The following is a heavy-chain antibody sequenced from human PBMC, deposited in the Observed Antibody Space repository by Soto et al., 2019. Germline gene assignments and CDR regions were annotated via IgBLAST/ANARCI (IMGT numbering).Heavy chain of an antibody. CDR3: ARLQGYCIDTRCSGPYALDV. Sequence: SETLSLTCTVSGGSISSSSYSWGWIRQPPGKGPEWIGTFYYSGSTYYNPSLKSRVTISVDTTKNHFFLKLNSVTAAATAVYYCARLQGYCIDTRCSGPYALDVWGQGTTVTVSS. J-gene: IGHJ6*02. CDR1: GGSISSSSYS. D-gene: IGHD2-2*01. CDR2: FYYSGST. V-gene: IGHV4-39*01.